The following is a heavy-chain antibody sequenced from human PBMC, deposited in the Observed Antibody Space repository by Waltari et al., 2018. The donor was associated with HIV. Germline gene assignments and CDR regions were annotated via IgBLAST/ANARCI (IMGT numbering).Heavy chain of an antibody. V-gene: IGHV4-39*07. Sequence: SISSSSYYWGWIRQPPGKGLEWIGSIYYSGSTYYNPSLKSRVTISVDTSKNQFSLKLSSVTAADTAVYYCARTYCSGGSCYSNYFHYWGQGTLVTVSS. CDR2: IYYSGST. D-gene: IGHD2-15*01. CDR1: SISSSSYY. CDR3: ARTYCSGGSCYSNYFHY. J-gene: IGHJ4*02.